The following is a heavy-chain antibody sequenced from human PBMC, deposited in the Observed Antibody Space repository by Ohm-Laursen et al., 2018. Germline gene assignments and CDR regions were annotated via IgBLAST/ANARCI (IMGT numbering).Heavy chain of an antibody. CDR3: ARVGGGLLDY. D-gene: IGHD3-10*01. Sequence: SLRLSCAASGFTFDDYAMHWVRQAPGKGLEWVSGISWNSGSIGYADSVKGRFTISRDNAKNSLYLQMNNLRAEDTAVYYCARVGGGLLDYWGQGTLVTVSS. J-gene: IGHJ4*02. CDR1: GFTFDDYA. V-gene: IGHV3-9*01. CDR2: ISWNSGSI.